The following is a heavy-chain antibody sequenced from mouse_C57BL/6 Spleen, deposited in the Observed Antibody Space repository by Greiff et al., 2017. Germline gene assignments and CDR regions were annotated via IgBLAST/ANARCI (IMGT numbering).Heavy chain of an antibody. V-gene: IGHV5-17*01. Sequence: EVKLVESGGGLVKPGGSLKLSCAASGFTFSDYGMHWVRQAPEKGLEWVAYISSGSSTIYYADTVKGRFTISRDNAKNTLFLQMTSLRSEDTAMYYCARGGQLRDGAMDYWGQGTSVTVSS. J-gene: IGHJ4*01. D-gene: IGHD3-2*02. CDR2: ISSGSSTI. CDR1: GFTFSDYG. CDR3: ARGGQLRDGAMDY.